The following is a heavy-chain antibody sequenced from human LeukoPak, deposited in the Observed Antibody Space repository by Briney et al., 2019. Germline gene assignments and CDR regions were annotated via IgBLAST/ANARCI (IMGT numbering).Heavy chain of an antibody. J-gene: IGHJ4*02. CDR1: GGSISSSSYY. D-gene: IGHD6-19*01. V-gene: IGHV4-39*07. CDR3: ARDFGSSGWSLYYFDY. CDR2: IYYSGST. Sequence: SETLSLTCTVSGGSISSSSYYWGWIRQPPGKGLEWIGSIYYSGSTYYNPSLKSRVTISVDTSKNQFSLKLSSVTAADTAVYYCARDFGSSGWSLYYFDYWGQGTLVTVSS.